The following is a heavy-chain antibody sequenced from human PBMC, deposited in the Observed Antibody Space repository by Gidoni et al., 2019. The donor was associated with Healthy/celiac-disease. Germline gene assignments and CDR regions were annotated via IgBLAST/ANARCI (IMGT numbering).Heavy chain of an antibody. V-gene: IGHV4-39*01. CDR2: IYYSGST. Sequence: QLPLQESAPGLVKPSDTLSLTCTVSGGSISSSSYYWGWIRQPPGKGLEWIGIIYYSGSTYYNPSLKSRVTISVDTSKNQFSLKLSSVTAADTAVYYCARLVTMIVVVEKYWYFDLWGRGTLVTVSS. J-gene: IGHJ2*01. CDR3: ARLVTMIVVVEKYWYFDL. CDR1: GGSISSSSYY. D-gene: IGHD3-22*01.